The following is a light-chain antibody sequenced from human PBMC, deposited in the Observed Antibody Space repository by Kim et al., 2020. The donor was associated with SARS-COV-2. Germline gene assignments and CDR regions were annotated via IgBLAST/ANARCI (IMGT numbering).Light chain of an antibody. V-gene: IGKV3-20*01. Sequence: PGERATLSVRASQSVSSSSLAWYQQKPGQAPRLLIYDASSRATGIPDRFSGSGSETDFTLTISRLEPEDSAVYYCQQYGSSPRTFGQGTKVDIK. CDR3: QQYGSSPRT. CDR2: DAS. J-gene: IGKJ1*01. CDR1: QSVSSSS.